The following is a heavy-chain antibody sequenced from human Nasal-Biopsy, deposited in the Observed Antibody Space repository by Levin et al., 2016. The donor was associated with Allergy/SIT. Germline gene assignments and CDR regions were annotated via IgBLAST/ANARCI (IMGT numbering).Heavy chain of an antibody. Sequence: SETLSLTCTVSGGSISSGTYYWSWIRQPAGKGLEWIGRAYTSGNTNYNPSLKSRVTISADTSKNQFSLKLTSVTASDTAVYYCAGYRQHRYIFDYWGPGTLVIVSS. CDR3: AGYRQHRYIFDY. CDR2: AYTSGNT. D-gene: IGHD1-1*01. V-gene: IGHV4-61*02. CDR1: GGSISSGTYY. J-gene: IGHJ4*02.